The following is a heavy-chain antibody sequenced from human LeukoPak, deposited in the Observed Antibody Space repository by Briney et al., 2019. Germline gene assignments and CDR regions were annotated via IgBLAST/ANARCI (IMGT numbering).Heavy chain of an antibody. CDR1: GFTFSSYE. CDR2: ISSSGSTI. V-gene: IGHV3-48*03. CDR3: AREYYYDSSGPS. Sequence: GGSLRLSCAASGFTFSSYEMNWVRQAPREGLEWVSYISSSGSTIYYADSVKGRFTISRDNAKNSLYLQMNSLRAEDTAVYYCAREYYYDSSGPSWGQGTLVTVSS. J-gene: IGHJ4*02. D-gene: IGHD3-22*01.